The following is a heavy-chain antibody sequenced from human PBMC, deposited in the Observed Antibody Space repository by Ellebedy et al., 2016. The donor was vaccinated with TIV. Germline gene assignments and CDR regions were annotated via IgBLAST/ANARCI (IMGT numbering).Heavy chain of an antibody. V-gene: IGHV3-21*01. J-gene: IGHJ2*01. Sequence: GESLKISCAASGFTFSSYSMNWVRQAPGKGLEWVSSISSSSSYIYYADSVKGRFTISRDNAKNSLYLQMNSLRAEDTAVYYCARRSPYSSSWSNWYFDLWGRGTLVTVSS. D-gene: IGHD6-13*01. CDR2: ISSSSSYI. CDR3: ARRSPYSSSWSNWYFDL. CDR1: GFTFSSYS.